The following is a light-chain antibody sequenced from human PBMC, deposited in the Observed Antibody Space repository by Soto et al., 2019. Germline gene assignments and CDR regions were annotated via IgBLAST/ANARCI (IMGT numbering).Light chain of an antibody. CDR3: QQYGSSFPT. CDR2: GAS. J-gene: IGKJ1*01. V-gene: IGKV3-20*01. Sequence: EIVLTQSPGTLSLSPGERATLSCRASQSVSSSYLAWYQQKPGQAPRLLIYGASGRATGIPDRFSGSGSVTDFTLTISRLEPEDFAVYYCQQYGSSFPTFGQGTKVEIK. CDR1: QSVSSSY.